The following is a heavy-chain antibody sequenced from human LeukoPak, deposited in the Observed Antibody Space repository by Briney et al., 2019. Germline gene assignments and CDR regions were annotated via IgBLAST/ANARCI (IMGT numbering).Heavy chain of an antibody. CDR2: IYSGGST. CDR3: ARGLEYSYGYVAFDI. J-gene: IGHJ3*02. D-gene: IGHD5-18*01. Sequence: GGSLRLFCAASGFTYSSNHMSWVRQAPGKGLEGVSDIYSGGSTFYADSLKGRFTLSRHNSKNTLYLQMNSLRAEDTAVYYCARGLEYSYGYVAFDIWGQGTMVTVSS. CDR1: GFTYSSNH. V-gene: IGHV3-53*04.